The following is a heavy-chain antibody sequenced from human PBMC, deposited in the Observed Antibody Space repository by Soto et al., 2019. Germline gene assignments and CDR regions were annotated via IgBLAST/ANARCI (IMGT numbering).Heavy chain of an antibody. D-gene: IGHD2-15*01. CDR3: ARDSRTYCSGGSCYGMDV. CDR1: GGSISSGGYY. Sequence: QVQLQESGPGLVKPSQTLSLTCTVSGGSISSGGYYWSWIRQHPGKGLEWIGYIYYSGSTYYNPSLKIRVTISVGTSKRQFSLKLSSVTAADAAVYYCARDSRTYCSGGSCYGMDVWGQGTTVTVSS. CDR2: IYYSGST. J-gene: IGHJ6*02. V-gene: IGHV4-31*03.